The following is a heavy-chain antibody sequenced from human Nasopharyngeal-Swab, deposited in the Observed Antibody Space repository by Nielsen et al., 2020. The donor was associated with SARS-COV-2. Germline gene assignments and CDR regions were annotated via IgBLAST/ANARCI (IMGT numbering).Heavy chain of an antibody. V-gene: IGHV4-30-2*01. CDR3: ARGRKEQQPNYFDY. D-gene: IGHD6-13*01. Sequence: SETLSLTCAVSGGSISSAAYSWSWIRQPPGKGLEWIGYIYHSGSTNYNPSLKSRVTISVDTSKNQFSLKLSSVTAADTAVYYCARGRKEQQPNYFDYWGQGTLVTVSS. CDR1: GGSISSAAYS. CDR2: IYHSGST. J-gene: IGHJ4*02.